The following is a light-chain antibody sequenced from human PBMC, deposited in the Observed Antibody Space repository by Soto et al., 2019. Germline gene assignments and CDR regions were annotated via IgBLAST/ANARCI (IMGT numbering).Light chain of an antibody. CDR2: ESS. V-gene: IGKV3-15*01. J-gene: IGKJ1*01. CDR1: RSIGTG. CDR3: QQYGFWPLT. Sequence: EMIVTQSPGILSASLGERTTLSCRASRSIGTGVAWYQQRPGQSPRLLIYESSTRATGIPTRFSGSGSGTEFTLTISSVQSEDFATYYCQQYGFWPLTFGQGTKLEIK.